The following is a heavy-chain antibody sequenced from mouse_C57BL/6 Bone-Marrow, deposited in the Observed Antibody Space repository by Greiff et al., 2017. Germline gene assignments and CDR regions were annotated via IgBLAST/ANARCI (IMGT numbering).Heavy chain of an antibody. CDR2: IYIGNGYT. Sequence: VQLKESGAELVRPGSSVKMSCKTSGYTFTSYGINWVKQRPGQGLEWIGYIYIGNGYTDYNEKFKGKATLTSDTSSSTAYMQLSSLTSEDSAIYFCARNYGSRGYWYCDVGGTGTTVTVSS. CDR3: ARNYGSRGYWYCDV. J-gene: IGHJ1*03. CDR1: GYTFTSYG. D-gene: IGHD1-1*01. V-gene: IGHV1-58*01.